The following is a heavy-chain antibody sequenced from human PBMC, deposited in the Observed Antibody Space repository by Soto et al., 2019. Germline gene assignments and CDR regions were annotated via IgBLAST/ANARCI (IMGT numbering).Heavy chain of an antibody. CDR1: GFTFSSYA. Sequence: PGGSLRLSCAASGFTFSSYAMSWVRQAPGKGLEWVSAISGSGGSTYYADSVKGRFTISRDNSKNTLYLQMNSLRAEDTAVYYCAKSFRGYSGYEIYYFDYWGQGTLVTVSS. CDR2: ISGSGGST. CDR3: AKSFRGYSGYEIYYFDY. J-gene: IGHJ4*02. D-gene: IGHD5-12*01. V-gene: IGHV3-23*01.